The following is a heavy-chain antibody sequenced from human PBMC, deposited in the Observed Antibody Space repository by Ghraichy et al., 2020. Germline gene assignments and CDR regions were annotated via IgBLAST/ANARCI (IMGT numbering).Heavy chain of an antibody. J-gene: IGHJ4*02. CDR2: INHSGST. CDR3: ASSEGWLQLRGVYYFDY. Sequence: SETLSLTCAVYGGSFSGYYWSWIRQPPGKGLEWIGEINHSGSTNYNPSLKSRVTISVDTSKNQFSLKLSSVTAADTAVYYCASSEGWLQLRGVYYFDYWGQGTLVTFSS. CDR1: GGSFSGYY. D-gene: IGHD5-24*01. V-gene: IGHV4-34*01.